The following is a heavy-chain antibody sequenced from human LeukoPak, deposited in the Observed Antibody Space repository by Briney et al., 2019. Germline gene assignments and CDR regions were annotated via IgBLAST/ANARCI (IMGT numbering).Heavy chain of an antibody. CDR3: ARYHDANPYSVDV. D-gene: IGHD1-1*01. V-gene: IGHV1-69*05. Sequence: SVKVSCKASGGTFSSYAISWVRQAPGQGLEWMGRIIPIFGTANYAQKFQGRVTITTDESTSTAYMELTRLRSEDTAVFYWARYHDANPYSVDVWGKGTTVTVSS. CDR1: GGTFSSYA. J-gene: IGHJ6*03. CDR2: IIPIFGTA.